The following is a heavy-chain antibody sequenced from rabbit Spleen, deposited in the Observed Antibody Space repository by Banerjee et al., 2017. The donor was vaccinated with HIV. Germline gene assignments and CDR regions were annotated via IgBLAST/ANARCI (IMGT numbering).Heavy chain of an antibody. CDR3: ARDPAYASSSGYYIPYL. V-gene: IGHV1S40*01. CDR1: GFDLSSYW. D-gene: IGHD1-1*01. CDR2: INGGSGGGA. Sequence: QSLEESGGDLVKPGASLTLTCKASGFDLSSYWICWVRQAPGKGLEWIACINGGSGGGADYASWAKGRFTISKVSSTTVTLQMNSLTAADTATYFCARDPAYASSSGYYIPYLWGPGTLVTVS. J-gene: IGHJ4*01.